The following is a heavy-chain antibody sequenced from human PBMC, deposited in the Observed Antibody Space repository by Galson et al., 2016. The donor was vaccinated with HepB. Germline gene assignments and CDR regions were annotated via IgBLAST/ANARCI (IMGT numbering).Heavy chain of an antibody. Sequence: LRLSCAASGFTFSNYAMSWVRQAPGKGLEWVSAISGSGGRTYYADSVKGRFTISRDISRNTLYLQMNSLRAEDTAVYYCAKDWADTAMAIFDYWGQGTLVTVSS. D-gene: IGHD5-18*01. CDR2: ISGSGGRT. CDR3: AKDWADTAMAIFDY. CDR1: GFTFSNYA. J-gene: IGHJ4*02. V-gene: IGHV3-23*01.